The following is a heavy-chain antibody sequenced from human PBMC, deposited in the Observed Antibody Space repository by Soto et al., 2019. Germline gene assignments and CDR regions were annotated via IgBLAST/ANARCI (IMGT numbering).Heavy chain of an antibody. V-gene: IGHV3-30*18. J-gene: IGHJ4*02. CDR2: ISYDGNVA. CDR3: AKEGPITNWYFDY. CDR1: GFTFSNYG. D-gene: IGHD1-1*01. Sequence: QVQLVESEGGVVQPGRSLRLSCTASGFTFSNYGMHWVRQAPGKGLEWVTVISYDGNVAYYADSVKGRFTSSRDNSKNTLYLQMNSLRTEDPAVYYCAKEGPITNWYFDYWGQGNLVTVSS.